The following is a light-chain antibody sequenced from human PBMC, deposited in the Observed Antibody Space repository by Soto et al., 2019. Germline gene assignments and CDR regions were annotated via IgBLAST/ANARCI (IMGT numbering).Light chain of an antibody. V-gene: IGKV3-20*01. CDR2: GAS. J-gene: IGKJ1*01. CDR1: QRVSRSY. Sequence: EIVLTQSPGTLSLSPGERATLSCRSSQRVSRSYLAWYQQKPGQAPRLLIYGASSRATGIPDRFSGSGSGTDLTVNISRLEHEDFAVYYCQQYGSSPWTFGQGTKEEIK. CDR3: QQYGSSPWT.